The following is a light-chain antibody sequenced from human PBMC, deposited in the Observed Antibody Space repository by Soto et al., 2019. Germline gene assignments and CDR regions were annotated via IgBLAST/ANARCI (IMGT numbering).Light chain of an antibody. Sequence: SYELTQPPSVSVAPGETARITCGGNNIGSKSVHWYQQKPGQAPVVVIYYDSDRPSGIPERFSGSNSGNTATLTISRVEAGDEADYYCQVWDSSSDHPVFGGGTKLNVL. CDR1: NIGSKS. J-gene: IGLJ2*01. CDR2: YDS. CDR3: QVWDSSSDHPV. V-gene: IGLV3-21*04.